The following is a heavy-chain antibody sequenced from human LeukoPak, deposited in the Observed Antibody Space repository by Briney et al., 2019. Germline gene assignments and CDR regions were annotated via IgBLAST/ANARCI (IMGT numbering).Heavy chain of an antibody. CDR1: GFTFGTFW. Sequence: GGSLRLSCAASGFTFGTFWMSWVRQAPGKGLEWVANIKEDGGETYYLDSVKGRFTISRDNAKNSLYLQMNSLRVEDTGLYYCAREAADDDYYYYMDVWGKGTTVTVSS. D-gene: IGHD6-25*01. CDR2: IKEDGGET. J-gene: IGHJ6*03. V-gene: IGHV3-7*01. CDR3: AREAADDDYYYYMDV.